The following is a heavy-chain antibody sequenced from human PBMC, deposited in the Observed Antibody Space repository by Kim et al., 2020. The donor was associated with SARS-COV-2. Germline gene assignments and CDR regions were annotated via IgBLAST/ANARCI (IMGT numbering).Heavy chain of an antibody. Sequence: SETLSLTCTVSGGSISSYYWSWIRQPPGKGLEWIGYIYYSGSTNYNPSLKSRVTISVDTSKNQFSLKLSSVTAADTAVYYCARDGAVAGPAGHYYYYYGMDVWGQGTTVTVSS. D-gene: IGHD6-19*01. CDR2: IYYSGST. CDR3: ARDGAVAGPAGHYYYYYGMDV. CDR1: GGSISSYY. J-gene: IGHJ6*02. V-gene: IGHV4-59*01.